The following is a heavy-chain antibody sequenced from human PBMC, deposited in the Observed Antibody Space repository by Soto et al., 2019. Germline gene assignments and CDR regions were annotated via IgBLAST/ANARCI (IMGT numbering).Heavy chain of an antibody. J-gene: IGHJ4*02. V-gene: IGHV3-33*01. CDR1: GFTCSSYG. Sequence: QVQLVESGGGVVQPGRSLRLSCAASGFTCSSYGMHWVRQAPGKGLEWVAVIWYDGSNKYYADSVKGRFTISRDNSKNTLYLQMNRLRAEDTAVYYCARDHAGYSRLPFDYWGQGTLVTVSS. CDR2: IWYDGSNK. D-gene: IGHD2-15*01. CDR3: ARDHAGYSRLPFDY.